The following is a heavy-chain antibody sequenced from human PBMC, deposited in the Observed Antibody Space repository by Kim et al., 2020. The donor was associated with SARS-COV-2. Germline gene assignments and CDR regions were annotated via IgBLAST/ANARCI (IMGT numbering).Heavy chain of an antibody. CDR2: INWNGGST. D-gene: IGHD3-10*01. V-gene: IGHV3-20*01. J-gene: IGHJ3*02. Sequence: GGSLRLSCAASGFTFNDYGMSWVRQAPGKGLEWVSGINWNGGSTGYADSVKGRFTISRDNAKNSLYLQMNSLRAEDTAVYHCARGRRGAFDIWGQGTMDTVSS. CDR3: ARGRRGAFDI. CDR1: GFTFNDYG.